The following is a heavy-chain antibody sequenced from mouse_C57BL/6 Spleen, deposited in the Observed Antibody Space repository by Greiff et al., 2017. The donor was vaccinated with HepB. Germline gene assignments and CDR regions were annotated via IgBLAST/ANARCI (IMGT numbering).Heavy chain of an antibody. D-gene: IGHD1-1*01. V-gene: IGHV5-4*01. CDR3: ARGRTVVATFDY. CDR1: GFTFSSYA. CDR2: ISDGGSYT. Sequence: DVQLVESGGGLVKPGGSLKLSCAASGFTFSSYAMSWVRQTPEKRLEWVATISDGGSYTYYPDNVKGRFTISRDNAKNNLYLQMSHLKSEDTAMYYCARGRTVVATFDYWGQGTTLTVSS. J-gene: IGHJ2*01.